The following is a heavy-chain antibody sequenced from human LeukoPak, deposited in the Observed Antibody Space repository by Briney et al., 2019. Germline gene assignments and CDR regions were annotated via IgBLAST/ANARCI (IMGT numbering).Heavy chain of an antibody. V-gene: IGHV1-2*02. J-gene: IGHJ6*03. CDR1: GYTFNAYY. Sequence: ASVKVSCKTSGYTFNAYYMYWVRQAPGQGLEWMGWINPNGGGTNYAQKFQGRVTMTRDTSISTAYMELSRLRSDDTAVYYCARDSVAAAGPSRMGYYYYMDVWGKGTTVTVSS. CDR2: INPNGGGT. D-gene: IGHD6-13*01. CDR3: ARDSVAAAGPSRMGYYYYMDV.